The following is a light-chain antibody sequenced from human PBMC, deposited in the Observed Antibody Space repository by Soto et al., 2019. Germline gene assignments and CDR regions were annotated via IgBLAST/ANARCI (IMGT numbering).Light chain of an antibody. CDR2: EVN. CDR3: SLSTNRNTRV. CDR1: SSDIGSFNR. Sequence: QSVLTQPPSVSGSPGQSVTISCTGTSSDIGSFNRVSWYQQPPGTAPKLIIFEVNNRPSGVPDRFSGSLSANTASLIISGLQAEDEADYYCSLSTNRNTRVFGGGTKLTVL. V-gene: IGLV2-18*01. J-gene: IGLJ3*02.